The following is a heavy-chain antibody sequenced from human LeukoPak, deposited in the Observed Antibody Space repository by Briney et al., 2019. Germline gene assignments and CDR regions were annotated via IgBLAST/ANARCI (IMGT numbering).Heavy chain of an antibody. CDR2: ISYGGSNK. CDR1: GFTFSSYG. Sequence: PGGSLRLSCAASGFTFSSYGMHWVRQAPGKGLEWVAVISYGGSNKYYADSVKGRFTISRDNSKNTLYLQMNSLRAEDTAVYYCAKEKTMYSSGWAINYYYYGMDVWGQGTTVTVSS. D-gene: IGHD6-19*01. V-gene: IGHV3-30*18. J-gene: IGHJ6*02. CDR3: AKEKTMYSSGWAINYYYYGMDV.